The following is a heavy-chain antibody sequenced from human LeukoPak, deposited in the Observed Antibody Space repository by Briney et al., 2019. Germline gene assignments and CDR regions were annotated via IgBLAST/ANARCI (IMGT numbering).Heavy chain of an antibody. Sequence: SETLSLTCAVYGGSLSGYYWSWIRQPPVKGLEWIGEINHSGSTNYNPSLKSRVTISVDTSKNQFSLKLSSVTAADTAVYYCARRGLCSSSWYGYWGQGTLVTVSS. J-gene: IGHJ4*02. V-gene: IGHV4-34*01. CDR3: ARRGLCSSSWYGY. CDR2: INHSGST. D-gene: IGHD6-13*01. CDR1: GGSLSGYY.